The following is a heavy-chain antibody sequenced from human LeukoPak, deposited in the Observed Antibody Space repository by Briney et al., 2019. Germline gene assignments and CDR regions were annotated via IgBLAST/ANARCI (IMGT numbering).Heavy chain of an antibody. J-gene: IGHJ4*02. D-gene: IGHD4-17*01. V-gene: IGHV3-30*18. CDR3: VKDDYGDYFDY. CDR2: ISYDGSNK. Sequence: AGGSLRLSCAASGFTFSSYGMHWVRQAPGKGLEWVAVISYDGSNKYYADSVKGRFTISRDNSNNTLYLQMNSLRAEDTAVYYCVKDDYGDYFDYWGQGTLVTVSS. CDR1: GFTFSSYG.